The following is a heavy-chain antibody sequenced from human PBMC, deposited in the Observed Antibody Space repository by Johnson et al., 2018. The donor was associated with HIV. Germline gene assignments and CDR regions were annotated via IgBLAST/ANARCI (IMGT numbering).Heavy chain of an antibody. Sequence: VQLVESGGGVVQPGTSLRLSCAASGFTFDDHGMNWVRQAPGKGLEWVSGINWNGGSTGYADSVKGRFTISRDNAKNSLYLQMNSLRAEDTALYYCARDSDKWELRPGAFDIWGQGTMVTVSS. CDR1: GFTFDDHG. D-gene: IGHD1-26*01. CDR3: ARDSDKWELRPGAFDI. CDR2: INWNGGST. V-gene: IGHV3-20*04. J-gene: IGHJ3*02.